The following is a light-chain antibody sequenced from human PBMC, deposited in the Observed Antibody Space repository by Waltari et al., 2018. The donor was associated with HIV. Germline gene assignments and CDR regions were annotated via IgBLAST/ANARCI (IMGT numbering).Light chain of an antibody. Sequence: QSALTQPASVSGSRGQSVTIFCNGTSRDVGKYKLLSWYQQSPGKAPKVVIYDVTDRPSGVSSRFSASKSGNTASLTISGLQPQDEGDYFCCSYAGSSTYIFGSGTLVTVL. V-gene: IGLV2-23*02. CDR2: DVT. J-gene: IGLJ1*01. CDR1: SRDVGKYKL. CDR3: CSYAGSSTYI.